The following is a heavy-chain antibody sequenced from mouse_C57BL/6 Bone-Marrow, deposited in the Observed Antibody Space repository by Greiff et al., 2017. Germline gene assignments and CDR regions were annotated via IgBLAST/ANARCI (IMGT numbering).Heavy chain of an antibody. CDR2: ISYDGSN. CDR3: ARDLRYYGFLYYYAMDY. CDR1: GYSITSGYY. V-gene: IGHV3-6*01. Sequence: EVKLQESGPGLVKPSQSLSLTCSVTGYSITSGYYWNWIRQFPGNKLEWMGYISYDGSNNYNPSLQNRISITRDTSKNQFFLKLNSVTTEDTATYYCARDLRYYGFLYYYAMDYWGQGTSVTVSS. J-gene: IGHJ4*01. D-gene: IGHD1-1*01.